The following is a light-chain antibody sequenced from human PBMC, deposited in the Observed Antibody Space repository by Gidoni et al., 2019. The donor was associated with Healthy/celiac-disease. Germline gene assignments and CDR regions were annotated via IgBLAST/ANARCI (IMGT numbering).Light chain of an antibody. V-gene: IGKV1-5*01. J-gene: IGKJ1*01. CDR3: QQYNSYST. Sequence: DIQMTQSPSTLSASVGDRVTITCRASQSIRSWLAWYQQKPGKAPKLLIYDASSLESGVPSRFSGSGSGTEFTLTISSLQPDDFATYYCQQYNSYSTCGQGTKVEIK. CDR1: QSIRSW. CDR2: DAS.